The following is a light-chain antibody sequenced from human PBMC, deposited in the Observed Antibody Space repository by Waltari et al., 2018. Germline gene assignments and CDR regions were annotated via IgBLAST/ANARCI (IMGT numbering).Light chain of an antibody. Sequence: QSVLTQPPSASGTPGQRVTISCSGSSSNIGSDYVYWYQQFPGTAPKLLIYRNSPRPSGVLDRFSGSKFGTSASLAISGLRSEDEADYYCGTWDDSLGAWVFGGGTRVTVL. CDR1: SSNIGSDY. CDR3: GTWDDSLGAWV. CDR2: RNS. J-gene: IGLJ3*02. V-gene: IGLV1-47*01.